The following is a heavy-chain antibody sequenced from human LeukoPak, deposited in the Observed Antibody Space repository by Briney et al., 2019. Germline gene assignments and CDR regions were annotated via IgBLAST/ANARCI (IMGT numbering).Heavy chain of an antibody. CDR2: INPSGGST. CDR1: GYTFTSYY. J-gene: IGHJ4*02. CDR3: ARTGYSSGRDGVFTGDYKRIYYFDY. V-gene: IGHV1-46*01. Sequence: ASVKVSCKASGYTFTSYYMHWVRQAPGQGLEWMGIINPSGGSTSYAQKFQGRVTMTRDTSTSTVYMELSSLRSEDTAVYYCARTGYSSGRDGVFTGDYKRIYYFDYWGQGTLVTVSS. D-gene: IGHD6-19*01.